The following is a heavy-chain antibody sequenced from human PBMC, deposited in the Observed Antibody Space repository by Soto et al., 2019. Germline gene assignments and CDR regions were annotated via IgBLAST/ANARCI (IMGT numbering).Heavy chain of an antibody. CDR1: GDSVASNSAA. D-gene: IGHD1-20*01. CDR2: TYYRSKWYN. CDR3: ARGIAGTYYYYYGMDV. J-gene: IGHJ6*02. V-gene: IGHV6-1*01. Sequence: SQTLSLTCAISGDSVASNSAAWNSIRQSPSRGLEWLGRTYYRSKWYNDYSVSVKRRITINPDTSKNQFSLQLNSVTPEDTAVYYCARGIAGTYYYYYGMDVGGQGATVTVSS.